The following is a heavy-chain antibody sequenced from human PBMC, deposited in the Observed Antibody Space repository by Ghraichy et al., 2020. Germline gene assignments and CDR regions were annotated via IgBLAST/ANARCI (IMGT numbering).Heavy chain of an antibody. CDR1: GFTFSSYG. J-gene: IGHJ4*02. CDR3: ARGHHPKGHFFSPLAAAGSYYFDY. D-gene: IGHD6-13*01. V-gene: IGHV3-33*01. Sequence: GGSLRLSCAASGFTFSSYGMHWVRQAPGKGLEWVAVIWYDGSNKYYADSVKGRFTISRDNSKNTLYLQMNSLRAEDTAVYYCARGHHPKGHFFSPLAAAGSYYFDYWGQGTLVTVSS. CDR2: IWYDGSNK.